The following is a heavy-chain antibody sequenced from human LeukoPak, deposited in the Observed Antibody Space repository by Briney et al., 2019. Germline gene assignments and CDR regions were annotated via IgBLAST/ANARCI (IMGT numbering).Heavy chain of an antibody. Sequence: PGGSLRLSCAASGFTFRSHWMHWVRQSPGKGLVWVSRINSDGSSASYADSVKGRFAISRDNSKNSLYLQMNSLRTEDTALYYCAKELEYFQHWDQGTLVTVSS. CDR1: GFTFRSHW. CDR2: INSDGSSA. V-gene: IGHV3-74*01. J-gene: IGHJ1*01. CDR3: AKELEYFQH.